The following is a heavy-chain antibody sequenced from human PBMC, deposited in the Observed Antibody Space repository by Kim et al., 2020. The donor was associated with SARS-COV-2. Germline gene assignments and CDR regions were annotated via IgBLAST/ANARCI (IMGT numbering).Heavy chain of an antibody. D-gene: IGHD2-2*01. Sequence: PSPKMRVTISVDTSKNQFSLKLSSVTAADTAVYYCARHGDQLSSFNWFDPWGQGTLVTVSS. CDR3: ARHGDQLSSFNWFDP. J-gene: IGHJ5*02. V-gene: IGHV4-39*01.